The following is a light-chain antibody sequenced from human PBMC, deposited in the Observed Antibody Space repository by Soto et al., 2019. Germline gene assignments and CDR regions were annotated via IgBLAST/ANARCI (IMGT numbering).Light chain of an antibody. V-gene: IGLV2-8*01. Sequence: QSALTQPPSASGSPGQSVTISCTGTSSDVGGYIFVSWYQQHPGKAPKLMIYDVNKRPSGVPDRFSGSKSDNMASLTVSGLQAEDEADYYCVSYAGGTYVFGTGTKLTVL. CDR3: VSYAGGTYV. CDR1: SSDVGGYIF. CDR2: DVN. J-gene: IGLJ1*01.